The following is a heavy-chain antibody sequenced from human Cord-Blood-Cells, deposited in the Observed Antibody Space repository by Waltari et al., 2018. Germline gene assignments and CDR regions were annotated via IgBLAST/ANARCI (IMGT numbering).Heavy chain of an antibody. D-gene: IGHD1-26*01. V-gene: IGHV3-30*18. CDR2: ISYDGSNK. CDR3: AKSARRGGSYNRQPTRFFDY. J-gene: IGHJ4*02. CDR1: GFTFSSYG. Sequence: QVQLVESGGGVVQPGRSLRLSCAASGFTFSSYGMHWVRQAPGKGLEWVAVISYDGSNKYYADAVKGRFTISRDNSKNTLYLQMNSLRAEDTAVYYCAKSARRGGSYNRQPTRFFDYWGQGTLVTVSS.